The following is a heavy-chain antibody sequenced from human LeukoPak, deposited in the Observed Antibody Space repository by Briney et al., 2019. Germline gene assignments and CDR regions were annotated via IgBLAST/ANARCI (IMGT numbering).Heavy chain of an antibody. Sequence: SVKVSCKASGGTFSSYAISWVRQAPGQGLEWMGRIIPILGIANYAQKFQGRVTITADKSTSTAYMELSSLRSEDTAVYYCARAHCSSTSCYHNWFDPWGQGTLVTVSS. D-gene: IGHD2-2*01. V-gene: IGHV1-69*04. J-gene: IGHJ5*02. CDR1: GGTFSSYA. CDR2: IIPILGIA. CDR3: ARAHCSSTSCYHNWFDP.